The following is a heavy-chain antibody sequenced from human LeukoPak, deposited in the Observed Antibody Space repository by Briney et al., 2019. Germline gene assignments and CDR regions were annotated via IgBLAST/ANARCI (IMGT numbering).Heavy chain of an antibody. V-gene: IGHV4-4*02. CDR3: ARERWGVVAASTYYYFYIDV. D-gene: IGHD2-15*01. CDR1: GDSVSTTNW. CDR2: IYHTGNT. Sequence: MPSETLSLTCAVSGDSVSTTNWWSWVRRTPGKGLEWIGEIYHTGNTNYNPSLRSRVNMSVDKPNNQFSLTLTSVTAADTAVYYCARERWGVVAASTYYYFYIDVWGKGTAVTVSS. J-gene: IGHJ6*03.